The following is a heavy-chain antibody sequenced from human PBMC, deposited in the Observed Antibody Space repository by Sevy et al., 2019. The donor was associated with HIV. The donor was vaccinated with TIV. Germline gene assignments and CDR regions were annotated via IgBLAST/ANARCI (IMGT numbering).Heavy chain of an antibody. CDR3: ARGDPSNTFDY. CDR1: GDSISSGGYS. CDR2: MYHSGST. J-gene: IGHJ4*02. V-gene: IGHV4-30-2*01. Sequence: SETLSLTCAVSGDSISSGGYSGNWIRQPPGKGLEWIGYMYHSGSTYPNPSLQSRVTISVDRSKNQFSLKLTSVTAADTAVYYCARGDPSNTFDYWGQGTLVTVSS.